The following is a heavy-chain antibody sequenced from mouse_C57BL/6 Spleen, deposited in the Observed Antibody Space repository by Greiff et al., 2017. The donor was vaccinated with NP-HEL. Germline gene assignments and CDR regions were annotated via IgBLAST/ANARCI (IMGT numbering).Heavy chain of an antibody. V-gene: IGHV1-80*01. CDR1: GYAFSSYW. J-gene: IGHJ2*01. D-gene: IGHD1-1*01. Sequence: QVQLQQSGAELVKPGASVKISCKASGYAFSSYWMNWVKQRPGKGLEWIGQIYPGDGDTNYNGKFKGKATLTADKSSSTAYMQLSSLTSEDSAVYFCARDYYGSSWFDYWGQGTTLTVSS. CDR3: ARDYYGSSWFDY. CDR2: IYPGDGDT.